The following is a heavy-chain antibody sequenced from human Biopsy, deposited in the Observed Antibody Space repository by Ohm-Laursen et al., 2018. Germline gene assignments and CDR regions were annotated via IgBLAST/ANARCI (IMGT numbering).Heavy chain of an antibody. CDR3: AKGGYCSATSCNMDVDY. Sequence: SLRLSCAASRFTFNNYAMHWVRQAPGKGLEWVSTISANGVTTFYADSVKGRFTISRDGSSDTLYLQMHSLRADDTALYHCAKGGYCSATSCNMDVDYWGQGALVTVSS. V-gene: IGHV3-23*01. D-gene: IGHD2-2*02. CDR2: ISANGVTT. CDR1: RFTFNNYA. J-gene: IGHJ4*02.